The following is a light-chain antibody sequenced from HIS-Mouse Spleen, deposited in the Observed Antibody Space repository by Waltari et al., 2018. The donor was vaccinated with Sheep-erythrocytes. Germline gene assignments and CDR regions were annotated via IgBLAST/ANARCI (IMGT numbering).Light chain of an antibody. Sequence: QSALTQPASVSGSPGQSITISCTGTSSDVGSYNLVSWYQPHPGKAPKLMIYEGSKRPSGVSNRVSGSKSGNTASLTISGLQAEDEADYYCCSYAGSSTPWVFGGGTKLTVL. J-gene: IGLJ3*02. CDR1: SSDVGSYNL. CDR2: EGS. V-gene: IGLV2-23*01. CDR3: CSYAGSSTPWV.